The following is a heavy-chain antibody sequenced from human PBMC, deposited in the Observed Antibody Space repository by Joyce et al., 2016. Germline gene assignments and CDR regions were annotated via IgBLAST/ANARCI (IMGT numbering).Heavy chain of an antibody. D-gene: IGHD6-13*01. CDR3: ARALGWDSNSCHDY. J-gene: IGHJ4*02. V-gene: IGHV3-30*03. Sequence: QVQLVESGGGVVQPGRSLRLSCAASGFTFSNYGRHWVRQAPGKGLECVAVISDDGRNKYYVDSVKGRFTISRDNSKNTLYLQMNSLRPEDTAVYYCARALGWDSNSCHDYWGQGTLVTVSS. CDR1: GFTFSNYG. CDR2: ISDDGRNK.